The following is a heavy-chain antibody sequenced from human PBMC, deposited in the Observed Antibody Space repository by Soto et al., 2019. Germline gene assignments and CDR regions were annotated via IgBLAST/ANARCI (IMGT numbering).Heavy chain of an antibody. Sequence: SETLSLTCTVSGGSISSSSYYWGWIRQPPGKGLEWIGSIYYSGSTYYNPSLKSRVTISVDTSKNQFSLKLSSVTAADTAVYYCARPYCSSTSCYLGNWFDPWGQGTLVTVSS. CDR1: GGSISSSSYY. CDR3: ARPYCSSTSCYLGNWFDP. V-gene: IGHV4-39*01. D-gene: IGHD2-2*01. CDR2: IYYSGST. J-gene: IGHJ5*02.